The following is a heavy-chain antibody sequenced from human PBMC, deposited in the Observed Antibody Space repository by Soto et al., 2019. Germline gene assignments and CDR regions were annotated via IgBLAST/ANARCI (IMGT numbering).Heavy chain of an antibody. CDR3: ATVPAASAERNNWFDP. CDR2: INHSGST. D-gene: IGHD2-2*01. Sequence: PSETLSLTCAVYGGSFRGYYWSWIRQPPGKGLEWIGEINHSGSTNYNPSLKSRVTISVDTSKNQFSLKLSSVTAADTAVYYCATVPAASAERNNWFDPWGQGTLVTVSS. V-gene: IGHV4-34*01. J-gene: IGHJ5*02. CDR1: GGSFRGYY.